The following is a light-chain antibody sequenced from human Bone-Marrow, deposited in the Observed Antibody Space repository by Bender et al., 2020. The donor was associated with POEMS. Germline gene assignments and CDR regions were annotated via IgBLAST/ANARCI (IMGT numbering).Light chain of an antibody. V-gene: IGLV2-14*01. CDR1: SSDVGAFNF. CDR2: DVT. J-gene: IGLJ2*01. CDR3: GSYTTSATAI. Sequence: QSALTQPASVSGSPGQSITISCTGTSSDVGAFNFVSWLQQHPGKAPKVIIYDVTYRPSGISNRFSGSKSGNTASLTISGLQAEDEADYYCGSYTTSATAIFGGGTKLTVL.